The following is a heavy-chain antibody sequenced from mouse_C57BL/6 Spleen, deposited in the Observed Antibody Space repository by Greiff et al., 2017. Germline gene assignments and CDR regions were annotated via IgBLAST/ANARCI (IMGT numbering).Heavy chain of an antibody. CDR2: ISSGGSYT. CDR3: ARQGTMVTRAWFAY. D-gene: IGHD2-2*01. V-gene: IGHV5-6*01. Sequence: EVKLQESGGDLVKPGGSLKLSCAASGFTFSSYGMSLVRQTPDKRLAWVATISSGGSYTYYPDSVKGRFTISRDNAKNTLYLQMSSLKSEDTAMYYGARQGTMVTRAWFAYWGQGTLVTVSA. J-gene: IGHJ3*01. CDR1: GFTFSSYG.